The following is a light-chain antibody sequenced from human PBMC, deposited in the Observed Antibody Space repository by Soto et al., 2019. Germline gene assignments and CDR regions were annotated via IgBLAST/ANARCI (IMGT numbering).Light chain of an antibody. J-gene: IGLJ1*01. CDR1: STNIGSNT. V-gene: IGLV1-44*01. CDR3: AAWDHSLNGYV. Sequence: QSVLTQPPSTSGTPGQRVTISCSGRSTNIGSNTVNWYQHLPGTAPKLLIYSNNQRPSGVPDRFSGSKSGTSASLAVSGLQSEDEADYYCAAWDHSLNGYVFGTGTKLTVL. CDR2: SNN.